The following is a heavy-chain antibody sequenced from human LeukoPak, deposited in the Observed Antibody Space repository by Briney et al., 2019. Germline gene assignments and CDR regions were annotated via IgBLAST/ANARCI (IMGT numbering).Heavy chain of an antibody. CDR1: GSSFSSYG. V-gene: IGHV3-33*01. CDR3: ARDRASSWYGMDV. J-gene: IGHJ6*02. CDR2: IWSDGNNK. D-gene: IGHD6-13*01. Sequence: GRSLRLSCAASGSSFSSYGMHWVRQAPGKGLEWVALIWSDGNNKYYADSVQGRFTISRDNSKNTLYLQMNSLRAEDTAVYYCARDRASSWYGMDVWGQGTTVTVSS.